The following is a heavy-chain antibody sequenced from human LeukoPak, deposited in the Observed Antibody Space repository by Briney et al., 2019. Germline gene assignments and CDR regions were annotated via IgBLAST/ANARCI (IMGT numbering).Heavy chain of an antibody. CDR2: ISTSGRAT. CDR1: GFAFSTYA. D-gene: IGHD6-19*01. Sequence: GGSLRLSCAASGFAFSTYAMTWVRQAPEKGLQWVSTISTSGRATYYADSVKGRFTISRDNSKNTLFLQMNSLRAEDTAVYYCAKDARRTSGWYFFDYWGQGTLVTVSS. CDR3: AKDARRTSGWYFFDY. J-gene: IGHJ4*02. V-gene: IGHV3-23*01.